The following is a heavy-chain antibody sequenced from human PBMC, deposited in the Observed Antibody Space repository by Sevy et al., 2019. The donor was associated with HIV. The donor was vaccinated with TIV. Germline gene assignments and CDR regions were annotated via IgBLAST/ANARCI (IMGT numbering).Heavy chain of an antibody. V-gene: IGHV3-15*01. CDR1: GFTFNHAW. Sequence: GESLKISCAASGFTFNHAWMSWVRQAPGKGLEGVGRIRSKPDGGTTDFAAPVKGRFTMSRDDSKYTLYLQMNSLKSEDTAMYYCATASGTYWGQGTLVTVSS. CDR3: ATASGTY. D-gene: IGHD1-1*01. J-gene: IGHJ4*02. CDR2: IRSKPDGGTT.